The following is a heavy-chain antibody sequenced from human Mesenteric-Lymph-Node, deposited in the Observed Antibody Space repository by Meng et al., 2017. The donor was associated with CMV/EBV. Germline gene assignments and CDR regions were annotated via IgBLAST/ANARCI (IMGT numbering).Heavy chain of an antibody. J-gene: IGHJ5*02. Sequence: ASVKVSCKTSGYILTSYGISWVRQAPGQGLEWMGWISAYNVNTNYAQKFQGRVTMTTDTSTSTAYMELRSLTSDDTAMYYCANIDPTFSWFDPWGQGTLVTVSS. V-gene: IGHV1-18*01. CDR1: GYILTSYG. CDR3: ANIDPTFSWFDP. CDR2: ISAYNVNT. D-gene: IGHD2-15*01.